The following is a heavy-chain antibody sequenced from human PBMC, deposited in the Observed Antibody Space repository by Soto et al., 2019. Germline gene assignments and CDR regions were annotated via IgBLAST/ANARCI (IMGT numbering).Heavy chain of an antibody. D-gene: IGHD5-18*01. CDR2: ISSSSSYI. J-gene: IGHJ4*02. Sequence: WGSLRLSCAASGFTFSSYAMSWVRQAPGKGLDWVSSISSSSSYIYYADSVKGRFTISRDNAKTSLYLQMNSLRAEDTAVYYCARDQPGYSYGYGLGYWGQGTLVTVSS. CDR1: GFTFSSYA. V-gene: IGHV3-21*01. CDR3: ARDQPGYSYGYGLGY.